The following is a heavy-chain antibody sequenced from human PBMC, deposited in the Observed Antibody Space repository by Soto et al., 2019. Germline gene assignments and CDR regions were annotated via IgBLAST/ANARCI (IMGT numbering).Heavy chain of an antibody. D-gene: IGHD3-22*01. V-gene: IGHV4-31*03. CDR3: ATNHDDISGRTPLLFDS. CDR1: GGSIGSGGYY. CDR2: IHYSGNT. J-gene: IGHJ4*02. Sequence: QVQLQESGPRLVKPSQTLSLTCTVSGGSIGSGGYYWDWIRQHPGKGPEWIGYIHYSGNTYYNPSLKSRLTISLDTSKNQFSLHLSSVTAADTAVYYCATNHDDISGRTPLLFDSWGQGTLVTVSS.